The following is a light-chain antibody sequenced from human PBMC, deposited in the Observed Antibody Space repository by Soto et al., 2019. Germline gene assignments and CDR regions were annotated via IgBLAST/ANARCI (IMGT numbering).Light chain of an antibody. CDR1: QSIRTY. CDR2: ATS. Sequence: DIQMTQSPSSVSASVGDRVTITCRASQSIRTYLNWYQQKPGMAPKLLIYATSSLQSGVPSRFSGSGSGTDFTLTISSLQPEDFATYYCQQSYSMPWTFGQGTMVEI. J-gene: IGKJ1*01. CDR3: QQSYSMPWT. V-gene: IGKV1-39*01.